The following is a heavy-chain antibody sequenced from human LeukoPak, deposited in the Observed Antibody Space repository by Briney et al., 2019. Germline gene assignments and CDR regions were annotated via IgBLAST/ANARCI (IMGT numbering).Heavy chain of an antibody. V-gene: IGHV4-59*08. CDR3: ARHGGGWSFDY. CDR1: SGSISTYY. J-gene: IGHJ4*02. D-gene: IGHD6-19*01. CDR2: YSEST. Sequence: PSETLSLTCTVSSGSISTYYWSWIRQPPGKRLEWIGYYSESTNYNPSLKSRVTISGDTSKNHFSLKLTSVTAADTAVYYCARHGGGWSFDYWGQGTLVTVSS.